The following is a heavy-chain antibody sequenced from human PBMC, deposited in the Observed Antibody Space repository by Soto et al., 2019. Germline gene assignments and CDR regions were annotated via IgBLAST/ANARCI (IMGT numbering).Heavy chain of an antibody. CDR1: GFTFSSYA. CDR2: ISSNSAYI. V-gene: IGHV3-21*01. J-gene: IGHJ5*02. CDR3: TRDASRDSSARGWFDP. Sequence: VGSLRLSCAVSGFTFSSYAMSWVRQAPGKGLEWVSAISSNSAYIYYTDAPRGRFTISRDNAKNSLHLQMNSLRAEDTAVYYCTRDASRDSSARGWFDPWGPGTLVTVSS. D-gene: IGHD6-13*01.